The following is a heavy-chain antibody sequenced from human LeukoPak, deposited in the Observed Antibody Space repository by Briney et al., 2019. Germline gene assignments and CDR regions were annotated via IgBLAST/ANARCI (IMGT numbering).Heavy chain of an antibody. D-gene: IGHD1-26*01. Sequence: ASVKVSCKASGYTFTGYYMHWVRQAPGQGLEWMGWINPNSGGTNYAQKFQGRVTMTRDTSISTPYMELSRLRSDDTAVYYCARSYRSGSYWFDPWGQGTLVTVSS. CDR3: ARSYRSGSYWFDP. J-gene: IGHJ5*02. CDR2: INPNSGGT. CDR1: GYTFTGYY. V-gene: IGHV1-2*02.